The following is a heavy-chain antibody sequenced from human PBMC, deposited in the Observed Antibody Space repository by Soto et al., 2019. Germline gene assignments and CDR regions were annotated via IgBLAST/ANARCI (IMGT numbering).Heavy chain of an antibody. CDR2: IYYSGST. V-gene: IGHV4-59*01. D-gene: IGHD3-22*01. CDR1: GGSISSYY. CDR3: ARAIFVYDSSGYYYYYGMDV. J-gene: IGHJ6*02. Sequence: SETLSLTCTVSGGSISSYYWSWIRQPPGKGPEWIGYIYYSGSTNYNPSLKSRVTISVDTSKNQFSLKLSSVTAADTAVYYCARAIFVYDSSGYYYYYGMDVWGQGTTVTVSS.